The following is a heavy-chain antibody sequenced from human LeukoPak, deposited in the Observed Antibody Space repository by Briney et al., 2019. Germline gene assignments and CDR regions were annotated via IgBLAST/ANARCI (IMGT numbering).Heavy chain of an antibody. D-gene: IGHD6-6*01. CDR2: ISSSSSYI. CDR1: GFTFSSYS. CDR3: ARSSPGEACDY. V-gene: IGHV3-21*01. J-gene: IGHJ4*02. Sequence: GGSLRLSCAASGFTFSSYSMNWVRQAPGKGLEWVSSISSSSSYIYYADSVKGRFTISRDNAKNTLYLQMNSLRAEDTAVYYCARSSPGEACDYWGQGTLVTVSS.